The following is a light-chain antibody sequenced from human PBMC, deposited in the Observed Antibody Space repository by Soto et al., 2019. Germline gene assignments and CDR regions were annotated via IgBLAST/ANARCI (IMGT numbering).Light chain of an antibody. CDR1: QSVSNN. CDR3: QQYYTWPRT. V-gene: IGKV3-15*01. Sequence: EIVMTQSPATLSVSPGERATLSCRASQSVSNNLAWYQQKPGQAPRLLIYGASTRATGIPSRFSGSGSGTEFTLTVRSLQSEAFAFYYCQQYYTWPRTFGQGTKVEIK. CDR2: GAS. J-gene: IGKJ1*01.